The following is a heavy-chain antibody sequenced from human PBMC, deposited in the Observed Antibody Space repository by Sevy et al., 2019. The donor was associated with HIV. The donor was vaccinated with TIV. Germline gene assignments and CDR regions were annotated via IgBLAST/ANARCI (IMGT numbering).Heavy chain of an antibody. CDR3: ARDDYRVMYYFDY. D-gene: IGHD4-4*01. CDR2: VSYDGSNK. V-gene: IGHV3-30-3*01. Sequence: GGSLRLSCAASGFTFSSYAMHWVRQAPEKGLEWVAVVSYDGSNKYYADSVKGRFTISRDNSKNSLYLQMNSLRAEDTAVYYCARDDYRVMYYFDYWGQGTLVTVSS. J-gene: IGHJ4*02. CDR1: GFTFSSYA.